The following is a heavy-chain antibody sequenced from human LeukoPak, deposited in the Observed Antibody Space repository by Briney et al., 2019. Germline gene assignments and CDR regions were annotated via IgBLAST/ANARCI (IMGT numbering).Heavy chain of an antibody. V-gene: IGHV1-2*02. J-gene: IGHJ4*02. Sequence: ASVKVSCKASGYTFTGYYMHWVRQAPGQGLEWMGWINPNSGGTNYAQKFQGRVTTTRDTSISTAYMELSRLRSDDTAVYYCARQLYSSGWYFGYWGQGTLVTVSS. D-gene: IGHD6-19*01. CDR3: ARQLYSSGWYFGY. CDR2: INPNSGGT. CDR1: GYTFTGYY.